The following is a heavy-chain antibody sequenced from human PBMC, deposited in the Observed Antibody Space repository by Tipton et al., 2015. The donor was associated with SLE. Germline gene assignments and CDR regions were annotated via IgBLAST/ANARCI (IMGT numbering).Heavy chain of an antibody. CDR1: GGSFSGYY. CDR2: INHSGST. CDR3: ARSYSSSWYKRDAFDI. J-gene: IGHJ3*02. Sequence: KPSETLSLTCAVYGGSFSGYYWSWIRQPPGKGLEWIGEINHSGSTNYNPSLKSRVTISVDTSKNQFSLKLSSVTAADTAVYYCARSYSSSWYKRDAFDIWGQGTMVTVSS. V-gene: IGHV4-34*01. D-gene: IGHD6-13*01.